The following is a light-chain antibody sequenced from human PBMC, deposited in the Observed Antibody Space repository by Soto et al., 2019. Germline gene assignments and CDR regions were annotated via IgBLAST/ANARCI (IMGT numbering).Light chain of an antibody. J-gene: IGKJ2*02. CDR1: KNTSNS. CDR3: AAGYTTPCT. CDR2: APS. Sequence: DIQMTQSPYSLSASVGVRDSSTCRTRKNTSNSLYWYQQIPREAPRLLIYAPSTLQSGIPSRFGRGRSSTEKSGTFTTLPPADLATDDWAAGYTTPCTFGQGTMLEI. V-gene: IGKV1-39*01.